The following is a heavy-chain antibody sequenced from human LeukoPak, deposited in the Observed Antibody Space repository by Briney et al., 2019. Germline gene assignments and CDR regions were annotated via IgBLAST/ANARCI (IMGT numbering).Heavy chain of an antibody. D-gene: IGHD3-10*01. V-gene: IGHV4-59*12. J-gene: IGHJ6*03. Sequence: KPSETLSLTCTVSGGSISSYYWSWIRQPPGKGLEWIGYIYYSGSTNYNPSLKSRVTMSVDTSKNQFSLKLSSVTAADTAVYYCARGPNRMVQSHYYYYYMDVWGKGTTVTVSS. CDR3: ARGPNRMVQSHYYYYYMDV. CDR1: GGSISSYY. CDR2: IYYSGST.